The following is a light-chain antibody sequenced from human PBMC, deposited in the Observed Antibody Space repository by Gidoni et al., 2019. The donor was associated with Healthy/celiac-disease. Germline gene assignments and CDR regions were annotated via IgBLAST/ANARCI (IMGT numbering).Light chain of an antibody. CDR1: SSNIGAGYD. CDR3: QSYDSSLSGPVV. V-gene: IGLV1-40*01. Sequence: QSVQTQPPSVSGAPGQRVTISCTGSSSNIGAGYDVHWYQQLPGTAPNLLIYGNSNRPSGVPDRFSGSKSGTSASLAITGLQAEDEADYYCQSYDSSLSGPVVFGGGTKLTVL. J-gene: IGLJ2*01. CDR2: GNS.